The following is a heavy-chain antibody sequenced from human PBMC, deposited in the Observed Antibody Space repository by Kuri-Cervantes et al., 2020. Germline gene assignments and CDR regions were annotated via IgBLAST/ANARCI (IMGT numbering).Heavy chain of an antibody. D-gene: IGHD2-15*01. CDR3: ARQNGVVVAPLLNWFDP. CDR2: IYYSGST. CDR1: GGSISSSSYY. J-gene: IGHJ5*02. V-gene: IGHV4-39*01. Sequence: GSLRLSCTVSGGSISSSSYYWGWIRQPPGKGLEWIGSIYYSGSTYYNPSLKSRVTISVDTSKNQFSLKLSSVTAADTAVYYGARQNGVVVAPLLNWFDPWGQGTLVTVSS.